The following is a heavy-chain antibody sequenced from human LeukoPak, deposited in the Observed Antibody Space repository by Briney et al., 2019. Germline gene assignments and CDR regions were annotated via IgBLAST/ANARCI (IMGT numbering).Heavy chain of an antibody. CDR2: IYHSGST. CDR3: ASVLLWFGEFPRFDP. D-gene: IGHD3-10*01. V-gene: IGHV4-4*02. J-gene: IGHJ5*02. Sequence: NPSETLSLTCAVSGGSISSSNWWSWVRQPPGKGLELIGEIYHSGSTNYNPSLKSRVTISVDKSENQFSLKLSSVTAADTAVYYCASVLLWFGEFPRFDPWGQGTLVTISS. CDR1: GGSISSSNW.